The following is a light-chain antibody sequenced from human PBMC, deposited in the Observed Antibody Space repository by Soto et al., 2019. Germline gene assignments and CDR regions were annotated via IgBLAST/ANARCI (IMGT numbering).Light chain of an antibody. J-gene: IGLJ2*01. CDR3: SSYARSSPVV. Sequence: QSALTQPASVSGSPGQSITISCTGTSSDVGGYNYVSWYQQHPGKAPKLMIFDVSDRPSGVSDRFSGSKSGNTASLTISGLQYEVEDDYLCSSYARSSPVVFGGGTKLTVL. V-gene: IGLV2-14*01. CDR2: DVS. CDR1: SSDVGGYNY.